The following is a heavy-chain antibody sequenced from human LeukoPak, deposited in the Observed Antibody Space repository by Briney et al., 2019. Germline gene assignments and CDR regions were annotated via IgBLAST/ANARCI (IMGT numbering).Heavy chain of an antibody. CDR3: ARYSSSSN. D-gene: IGHD6-6*01. CDR2: ISYDGSNK. J-gene: IGHJ4*02. CDR1: GFTFSSYG. Sequence: QTGGSLRLSCAASGFTFSSYGMPWVRQAPGKGLEWVAVISYDGSNKYYADSVKGRFTISRDNSKNTLYLQMNSLRAEDTAVYYCARYSSSSNWGQGTLVTVSS. V-gene: IGHV3-30*03.